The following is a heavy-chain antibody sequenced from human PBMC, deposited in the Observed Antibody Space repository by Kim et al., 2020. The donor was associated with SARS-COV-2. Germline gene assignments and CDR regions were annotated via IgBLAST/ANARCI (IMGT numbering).Heavy chain of an antibody. D-gene: IGHD3-9*01. Sequence: SETLSLTCTVSGGSISSSSYYWGWIRQPPGKGLEWIGSIYYSGSTYYNPSLKSRVTISVDTSKNQFSLKLSSVTAADTAVYYCARGAVRYFDWSPDAFDIWGQGTMVTVSS. CDR1: GGSISSSSYY. J-gene: IGHJ3*02. V-gene: IGHV4-39*01. CDR3: ARGAVRYFDWSPDAFDI. CDR2: IYYSGST.